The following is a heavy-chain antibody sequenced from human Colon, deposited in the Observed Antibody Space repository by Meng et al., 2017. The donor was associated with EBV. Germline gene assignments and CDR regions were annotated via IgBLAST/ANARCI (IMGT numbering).Heavy chain of an antibody. Sequence: QGPLQEAGPGLSKISGPLSLTLHLSGGSGSMVDWWTWVRLPPGQGLEWIGEVYHTGSTKYNPSLKSRLTISGDKAKNQFSRNLTSVTAAETAVYYCARVWQGLTDFFDSWGQGTLVTVSS. CDR2: VYHTGST. V-gene: IGHV4-4*02. CDR1: GGSGSMVDW. CDR3: ARVWQGLTDFFDS. D-gene: IGHD2-21*01. J-gene: IGHJ4*02.